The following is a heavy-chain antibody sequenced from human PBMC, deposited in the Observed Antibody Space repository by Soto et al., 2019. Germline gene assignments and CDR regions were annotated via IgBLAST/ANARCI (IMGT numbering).Heavy chain of an antibody. D-gene: IGHD2-8*01. CDR3: ARGMTPPGVPAWYYFDS. CDR2: FSLSGTT. Sequence: DTLSLTCAVYGGSITGSFFWSWIRQPAGKGLEWIGRFSLSGTTNYNPSLRSRVTMSADVSKNQFSLRLTSVTAADTALYYCARGMTPPGVPAWYYFDSWGQGTLVTVS. CDR1: GGSITGSFF. J-gene: IGHJ4*02. V-gene: IGHV4-59*10.